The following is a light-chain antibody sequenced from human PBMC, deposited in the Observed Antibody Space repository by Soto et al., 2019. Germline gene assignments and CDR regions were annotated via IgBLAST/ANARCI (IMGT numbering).Light chain of an antibody. CDR2: EVT. V-gene: IGLV2-14*01. CDR1: ISDVGTYNY. Sequence: QSALTQPASVSGSPRQSITISCTGTISDVGTYNYVSWYQQHPGKAPKLLIYEVTNRPSGVSVRFSGSKSGSTASLTISGLQAEDESDYYCSSYTSSGTLVFGGGTKLTVL. CDR3: SSYTSSGTLV. J-gene: IGLJ2*01.